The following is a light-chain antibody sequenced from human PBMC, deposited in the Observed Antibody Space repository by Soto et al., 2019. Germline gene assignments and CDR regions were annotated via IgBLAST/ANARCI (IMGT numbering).Light chain of an antibody. CDR3: MQTLQTPVT. V-gene: IGKV2-28*01. CDR2: LGS. CDR1: QSLLHSNGYNY. J-gene: IGKJ4*01. Sequence: DIVMTQSPLSLPVTPGEPASISCRSSQSLLHSNGYNYLDWYLQKPGQPPQLLISLGSNRASGVPDSFSGSGSGTDFTLKIITVQAEDVGVYYCMQTLQTPVTFGGGIKVDIK.